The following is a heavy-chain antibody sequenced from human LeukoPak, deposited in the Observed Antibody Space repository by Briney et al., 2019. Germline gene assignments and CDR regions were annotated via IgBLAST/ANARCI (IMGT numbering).Heavy chain of an antibody. CDR1: GYTFTSYY. J-gene: IGHJ4*02. Sequence: ASVKVSCKASGYTFTSYYMHWVRQAPGQGLEWMGIINPSGGSTSYAQKLQGRVTMTTDTSTSTAYMELRSLRSDDTAVYYCARAEYCSSTSCYSGGRLYSSSAGDYWGQGTLVTVSS. CDR2: INPSGGST. V-gene: IGHV1-46*01. D-gene: IGHD2-2*01. CDR3: ARAEYCSSTSCYSGGRLYSSSAGDY.